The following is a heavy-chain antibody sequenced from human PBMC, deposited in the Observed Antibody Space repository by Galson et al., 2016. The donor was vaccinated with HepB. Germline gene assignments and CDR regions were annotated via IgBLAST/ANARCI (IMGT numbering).Heavy chain of an antibody. CDR2: IRKDGDVR. CDR1: GFSFSTYW. D-gene: IGHD1-7*01. Sequence: SLRLSCAASGFSFSTYWMSWVRQAPGKGLEWVANIRKDGDVRDYGASVRGRFTISRDNAMNSLYLQMDDLSPEDTAVYYCVRESSWNYNYWGQGALVTVSS. CDR3: VRESSWNYNY. V-gene: IGHV3-7*01. J-gene: IGHJ4*02.